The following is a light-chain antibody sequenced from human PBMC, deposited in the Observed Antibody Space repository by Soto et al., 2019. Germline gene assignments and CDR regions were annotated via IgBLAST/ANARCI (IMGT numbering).Light chain of an antibody. CDR2: GAS. J-gene: IGKJ1*01. CDR3: QQYNNWPPT. V-gene: IGKV3-15*01. Sequence: ETVMTQSPVTLSVSPGDTATLSCRASQSVSSYLAWYQQKPGQAPRLLIYGASTRATGIPARFSGSGSGTEFTLTISSLQSEDFAVYYCQQYNNWPPTFGQGTKVDIK. CDR1: QSVSSY.